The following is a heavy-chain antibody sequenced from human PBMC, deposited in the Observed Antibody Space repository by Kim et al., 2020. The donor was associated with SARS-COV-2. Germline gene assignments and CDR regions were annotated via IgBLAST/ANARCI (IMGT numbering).Heavy chain of an antibody. Sequence: GGSLRLSCAASGFIFSDSFIHWVRQAPGKGLEWVGHIGNKANTYATAYGVSVKGRFVISRDDSKNTASLQMNSLKTEDTAVYYCTRQVVAGTANWYFGLWGRGTLVTVSS. V-gene: IGHV3-73*01. CDR1: GFIFSDSF. D-gene: IGHD6-19*01. CDR3: TRQVVAGTANWYFGL. CDR2: IGNKANTYAT. J-gene: IGHJ2*01.